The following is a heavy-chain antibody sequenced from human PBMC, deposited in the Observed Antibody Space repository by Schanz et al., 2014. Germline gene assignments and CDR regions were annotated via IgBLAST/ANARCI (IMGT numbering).Heavy chain of an antibody. CDR2: ISAFDDKT. V-gene: IGHV1-18*01. J-gene: IGHJ6*02. CDR1: GYIFGSHG. D-gene: IGHD3-9*01. Sequence: QLMQSGSEVRKPGASVKVSCKASGYIFGSHGMTWVRQAPGQGPEWMGWISAFDDKTDYAQNFQGRLIMTTDTSTTTVYMELSGLRSDDTAVYYCAKVDRTRYYAMDVWGQGTTVTVSS. CDR3: AKVDRTRYYAMDV.